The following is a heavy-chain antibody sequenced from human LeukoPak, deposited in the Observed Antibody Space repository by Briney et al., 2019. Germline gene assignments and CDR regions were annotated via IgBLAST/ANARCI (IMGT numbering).Heavy chain of an antibody. CDR3: AKGSYYYDSADYFDY. Sequence: PGGSLRLSCAASGFTFSSYAMSWVRQAPGKGLEWVSTLSGSGGNTYYVDSVKGRVTISRGNSKNTLYLQMNSLRAEDTAVYHCAKGSYYYDSADYFDYWGQGTLVTVSS. D-gene: IGHD3-22*01. CDR2: LSGSGGNT. CDR1: GFTFSSYA. J-gene: IGHJ4*02. V-gene: IGHV3-23*01.